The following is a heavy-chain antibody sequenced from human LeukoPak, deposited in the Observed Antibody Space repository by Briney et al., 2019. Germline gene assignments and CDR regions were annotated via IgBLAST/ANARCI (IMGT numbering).Heavy chain of an antibody. Sequence: ASVKVSCKASGGTFISYAISWVRQAPGQGLEWMGWINPNSGGTNYAQKFQGRVTMTRDTSISTAYMELSRLRSDDTAVYYCAREYYDSSAYNQEAIDYWGQGTLVTVSS. D-gene: IGHD3-22*01. CDR1: GGTFISYA. CDR2: INPNSGGT. V-gene: IGHV1-2*02. CDR3: AREYYDSSAYNQEAIDY. J-gene: IGHJ4*02.